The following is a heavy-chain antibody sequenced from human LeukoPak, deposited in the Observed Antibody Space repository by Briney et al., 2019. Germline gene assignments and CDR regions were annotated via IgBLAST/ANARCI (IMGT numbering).Heavy chain of an antibody. CDR1: GFTFSSYS. CDR2: ISSSSRHI. CDR3: VRGRGLPGPLDH. Sequence: SGGSLSLSCAASGFTFSSYSMNWVRQAPGKGLEWVSSISSSSRHIYYADSMKGRFTISRDNAKNSFYLQMNSLRVEDTAVYYCVRGRGLPGPLDHWGQGTLVTVSS. D-gene: IGHD3-10*01. V-gene: IGHV3-21*01. J-gene: IGHJ4*02.